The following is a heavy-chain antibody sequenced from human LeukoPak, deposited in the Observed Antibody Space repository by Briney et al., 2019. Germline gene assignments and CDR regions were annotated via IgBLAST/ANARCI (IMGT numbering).Heavy chain of an antibody. J-gene: IGHJ4*02. CDR2: TRYDGSNE. V-gene: IGHV3-30*02. D-gene: IGHD2-2*02. CDR1: GFTFSSYG. CDR3: AKEGYCSSTSCYRLGY. Sequence: GGSLRLSCTASGFTFSSYGMHWVRQAPGKGLEWVAFTRYDGSNEYYADSVKGRFTISRDNSKNTLYLQMNSLRAEDTAVYYCAKEGYCSSTSCYRLGYWGQGTLVTVSS.